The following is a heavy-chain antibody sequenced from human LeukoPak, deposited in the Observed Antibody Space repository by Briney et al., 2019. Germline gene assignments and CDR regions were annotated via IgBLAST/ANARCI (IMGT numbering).Heavy chain of an antibody. V-gene: IGHV3-7*01. J-gene: IGHJ3*02. CDR1: GFTFSSYW. CDR2: IKQDGSEK. CDR3: ARDRETHKSVRRFYYDSSGDAFDI. Sequence: QSGGSLRLSCAASGFTFSSYWMSWVRQAPGKGLEWVANIKQDGSEKYYVDSVKGRFTISRDNAKNSLYLQMNSLRAEDTAVYYCARDRETHKSVRRFYYDSSGDAFDIWGQGTMVTVSS. D-gene: IGHD3-22*01.